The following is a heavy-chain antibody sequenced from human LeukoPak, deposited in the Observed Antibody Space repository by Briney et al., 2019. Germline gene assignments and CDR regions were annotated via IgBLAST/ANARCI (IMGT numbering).Heavy chain of an antibody. CDR1: GFTFSSYA. CDR2: ITGGGGST. CDR3: AKGSSSGWPYYFDY. D-gene: IGHD6-19*01. V-gene: IGHV3-23*01. J-gene: IGHJ4*01. Sequence: GGSLRLSCAASGFTFSSYAMSWVRQAPEKGLEWVPAITGGGGSTYYADSVKGRVTISRDNSKKTLYLQMNSLRADDTAVYYCAKGSSSGWPYYFDYWGHGTLVTVSS.